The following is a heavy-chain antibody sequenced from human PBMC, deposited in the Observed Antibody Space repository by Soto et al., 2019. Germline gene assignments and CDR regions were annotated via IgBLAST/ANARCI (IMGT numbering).Heavy chain of an antibody. J-gene: IGHJ4*02. V-gene: IGHV3-30*04. CDR2: ISYDGRDT. D-gene: IGHD3-9*01. CDR3: AKDRYFGSYYFDY. CDR1: GLTFTGFA. Sequence: GGSLRLSCAASGLTFTGFAIHWVRQAPGKGLEWVAVISYDGRDTHYADSVKGRLTISRDNSKNTVFLQMNSLTTEDTAVYYCAKDRYFGSYYFDYWGQGTRVTVSS.